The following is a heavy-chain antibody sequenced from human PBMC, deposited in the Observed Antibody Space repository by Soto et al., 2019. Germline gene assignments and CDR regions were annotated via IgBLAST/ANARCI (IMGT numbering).Heavy chain of an antibody. V-gene: IGHV1-18*01. D-gene: IGHD2-2*01. CDR1: GYTFTSYG. J-gene: IGHJ5*02. Sequence: ASVKVSCKASGYTFTSYGISWVRQAPGQGLEWMGWISAYNGNTNYAQKLQGRVTMTTDTSTSTAYMELRSLRSDDTAVYYCARTDDIVVVPAAPNWFDPWGQGTLVTVSS. CDR2: ISAYNGNT. CDR3: ARTDDIVVVPAAPNWFDP.